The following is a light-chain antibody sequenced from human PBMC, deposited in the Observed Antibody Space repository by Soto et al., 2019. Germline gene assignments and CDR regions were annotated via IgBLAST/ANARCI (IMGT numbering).Light chain of an antibody. CDR3: TAWDSTLRGPL. CDR2: RNN. V-gene: IGLV1-47*01. Sequence: QSVLTQPPSASVTPGQRVTISCSGSSSNIGINYVYWYQQLPGTAPKLLIYRNNQRPSGVPDRFSGSKSGPSASLAISGVRSEDEADYYCTAWDSTLRGPLFGGWTKLTVL. CDR1: SSNIGINY. J-gene: IGLJ2*01.